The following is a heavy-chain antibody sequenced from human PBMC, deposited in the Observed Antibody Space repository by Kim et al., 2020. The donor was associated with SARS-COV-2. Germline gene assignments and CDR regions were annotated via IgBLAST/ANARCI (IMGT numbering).Heavy chain of an antibody. Sequence: GGSLRLSCAASGFTVTNYIMTWVRQAPGKGLEWVSSISGSGDTTYYADSVKGRFTISRDGYKMYLQMNSLRADDTAIYYCAKDLRGGVILRYFDYWRQGAQVTVSS. D-gene: IGHD3-10*01. V-gene: IGHV3-23*01. CDR2: ISGSGDTT. J-gene: IGHJ4*02. CDR3: AKDLRGGVILRYFDY. CDR1: GFTVTNYI.